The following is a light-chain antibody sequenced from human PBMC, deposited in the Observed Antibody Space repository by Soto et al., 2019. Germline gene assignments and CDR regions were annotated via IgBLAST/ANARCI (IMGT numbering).Light chain of an antibody. CDR3: SSYAGRNNWV. J-gene: IGLJ3*02. Sequence: QSALTQPPSASGSPGQSVTISCTGTSSDVGGYKYVSWYQQHPGKAPKLMIYEVSKRPSGVPDRFSGSKSGNTASLTVSGPQAEDEADYYCSSYAGRNNWVFGGGTKVTVL. CDR2: EVS. CDR1: SSDVGGYKY. V-gene: IGLV2-8*01.